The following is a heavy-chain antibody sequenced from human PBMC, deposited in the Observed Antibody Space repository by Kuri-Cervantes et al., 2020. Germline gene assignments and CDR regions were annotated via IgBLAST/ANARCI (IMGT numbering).Heavy chain of an antibody. V-gene: IGHV3-7*01. CDR2: INQDGSVI. J-gene: IGHJ4*02. CDR3: VKDRGSGFFDY. D-gene: IGHD3-10*01. CDR1: GFIFSNYW. Sequence: GGSLRLSCAASGFIFSNYWMSWVRQAPGRGLEWVGNINQDGSVIYYVDSVRGRFTISRDNSKNTLYLQMNSLRTEDTAVYYCVKDRGSGFFDYWGQGSLVTVSS.